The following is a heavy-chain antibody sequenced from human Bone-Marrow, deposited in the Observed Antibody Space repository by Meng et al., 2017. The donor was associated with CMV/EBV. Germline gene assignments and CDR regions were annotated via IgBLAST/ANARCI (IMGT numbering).Heavy chain of an antibody. J-gene: IGHJ4*02. V-gene: IGHV1-2*02. CDR3: ARAPEVYYMVERYYFEL. D-gene: IGHD3-10*01. Sequence: ASLKVSCKTSGYTFGGHYIHWVRQAPGQGPEWMGWISPTDGGTDYAPKFQGRVTMSRDTSITTAYMALSRLRSDDTAVYYCARAPEVYYMVERYYFELWGQRKLVNVSS. CDR1: GYTFGGHY. CDR2: ISPTDGGT.